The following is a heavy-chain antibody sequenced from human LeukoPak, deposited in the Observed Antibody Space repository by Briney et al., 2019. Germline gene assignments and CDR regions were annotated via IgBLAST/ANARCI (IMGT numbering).Heavy chain of an antibody. J-gene: IGHJ4*02. V-gene: IGHV4-39*01. CDR2: IYYSGGT. CDR1: GGSISSSSYY. CDR3: ARQPRYSSSSPHDY. D-gene: IGHD6-6*01. Sequence: SETLSLTCTVSGGSISSSSYYWGWIRQPPGKGLEWIGSIYYSGGTYYNPSLKSRVTISVDTSKNQFSLKLSSVTAADTAVYYCARQPRYSSSSPHDYWGQGTLVTVSS.